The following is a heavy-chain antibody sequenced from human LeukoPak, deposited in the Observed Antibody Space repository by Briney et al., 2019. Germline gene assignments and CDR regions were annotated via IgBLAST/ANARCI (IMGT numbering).Heavy chain of an antibody. Sequence: ASVKVSCKTSGYTFSGYGIGWVRQAPGQGLEWMGWITGNNGNTNYAPSLQGRVTMTTDTSTNTAYMELTSLRSDDTAAYYCARDQRNSGSYRFEYWGQGTLVTVSS. CDR1: GYTFSGYG. V-gene: IGHV1-18*01. D-gene: IGHD1-26*01. CDR2: ITGNNGNT. J-gene: IGHJ4*02. CDR3: ARDQRNSGSYRFEY.